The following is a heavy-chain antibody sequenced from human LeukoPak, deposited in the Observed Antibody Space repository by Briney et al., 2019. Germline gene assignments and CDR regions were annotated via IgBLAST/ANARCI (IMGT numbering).Heavy chain of an antibody. CDR1: GGTFSSYA. CDR2: IIPIFGTA. D-gene: IGHD6-19*01. V-gene: IGHV1-69*06. CDR3: ARPYSSGWSGILQH. J-gene: IGHJ1*01. Sequence: ASVKVSCKASGGTFSSYAISWVRQAPGQGLEWMGGIIPIFGTANYAQKFQGRVTITADKSTSTAYMELSSLRSEDTAVYYCARPYSSGWSGILQHWGQGTLVTVSS.